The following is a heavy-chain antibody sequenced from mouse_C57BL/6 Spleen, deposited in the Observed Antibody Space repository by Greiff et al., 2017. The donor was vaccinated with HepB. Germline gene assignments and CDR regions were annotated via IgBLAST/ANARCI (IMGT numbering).Heavy chain of an antibody. J-gene: IGHJ4*01. Sequence: VQLQQSGAELVKPGASVKLSCKASGYTFTSYWMHWVKQRPGQGLEWIGMIHPNSGSTNYNEKFKSKATLTVDKSSSTAYMQLSSLTSEDSAVYYCARREPGDAMDYWGQGTSVTVSS. CDR3: ARREPGDAMDY. CDR2: IHPNSGST. V-gene: IGHV1-64*01. CDR1: GYTFTSYW.